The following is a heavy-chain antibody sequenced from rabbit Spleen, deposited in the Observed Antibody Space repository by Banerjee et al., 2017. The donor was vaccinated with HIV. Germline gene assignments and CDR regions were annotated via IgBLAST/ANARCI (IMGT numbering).Heavy chain of an antibody. CDR3: ARDSGTSFSTYGMDL. Sequence: QEQLVESGGGLVQPEGSLTLTCTASGFSFSSSYYMCWVRQAPGKGLEWIGCIVTGSGTTYYASWAKGRFAISKTSSTTVTLQMTSLTAADTATYFCARDSGTSFSTYGMDLWGPGTLVTVS. V-gene: IGHV1S45*01. J-gene: IGHJ6*01. CDR2: IVTGSGTT. CDR1: GFSFSSSYY. D-gene: IGHD8-1*01.